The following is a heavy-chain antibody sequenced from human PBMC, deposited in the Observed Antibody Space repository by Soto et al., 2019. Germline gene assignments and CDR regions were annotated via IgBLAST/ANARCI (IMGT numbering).Heavy chain of an antibody. CDR2: IYWDDDK. V-gene: IGHV2-5*02. CDR1: GFSLSTSGVG. CDR3: AHRRVAYGMDV. Sequence: QITLKESGPTLVKPTQTLTLTCTFSGFSLSTSGVGVGWIRQPPRKALEWLAVIYWDDDKYYTPSLKSRLTITKDTSKNQVVLTMTNMDPVDTATYYCAHRRVAYGMDVWGQGTKVTVSS. J-gene: IGHJ6*02.